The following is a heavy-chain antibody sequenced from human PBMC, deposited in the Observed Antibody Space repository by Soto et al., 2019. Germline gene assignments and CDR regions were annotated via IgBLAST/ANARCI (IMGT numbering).Heavy chain of an antibody. CDR2: IYPGDSDT. Sequence: GESLKISCKGSGYSFTSYWIGWVRQMPGKGLEWMGIIYPGDSDTRYSPSFQGQVTISADKSISTAYLQWSSLKASDTAMYYCARQRTYYYDSSGYYLDYWGQGTLVTVSS. CDR3: ARQRTYYYDSSGYYLDY. D-gene: IGHD3-22*01. V-gene: IGHV5-51*01. CDR1: GYSFTSYW. J-gene: IGHJ4*02.